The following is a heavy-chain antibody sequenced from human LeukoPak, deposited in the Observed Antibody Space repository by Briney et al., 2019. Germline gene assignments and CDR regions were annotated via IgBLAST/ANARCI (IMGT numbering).Heavy chain of an antibody. CDR3: ARGGRWLRYLDY. D-gene: IGHD5-12*01. Sequence: PSETLSLTCAVYGGSFSGYSWSWIRQPPGKGLEWIGEINHSGSTNYNPSLKSRVTISVDTSKNQFSLKLSSVTAADTAVYYCARGGRWLRYLDYWGQGTLVTVSS. V-gene: IGHV4-34*01. CDR2: INHSGST. J-gene: IGHJ4*02. CDR1: GGSFSGYS.